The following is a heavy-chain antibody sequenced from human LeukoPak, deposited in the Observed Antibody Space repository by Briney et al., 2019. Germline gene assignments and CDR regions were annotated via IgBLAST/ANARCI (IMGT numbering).Heavy chain of an antibody. CDR3: ARGGLARLVFDY. CDR2: ISYDGSNK. Sequence: PGGSLRLSCAASGFTFSSYAMHWVRQAPGKGLEWVAVISYDGSNKYYADSVKGRFTISRDNSKNTLYLQMNSLRAEDTAVYYCARGGLARLVFDYWGQGTLVTVSS. J-gene: IGHJ4*02. CDR1: GFTFSSYA. D-gene: IGHD6-6*01. V-gene: IGHV3-30*14.